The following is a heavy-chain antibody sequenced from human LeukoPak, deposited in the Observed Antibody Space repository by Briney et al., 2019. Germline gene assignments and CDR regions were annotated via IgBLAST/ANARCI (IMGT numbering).Heavy chain of an antibody. CDR2: ISGSGDST. D-gene: IGHD6-6*01. V-gene: IGHV3-23*01. Sequence: WGSLTLSCAASKFTFSSYAMRWVRQAPGKGLEWVSAISGSGDSTYYADSVKGRFTISRDNSKNTLYLQMNSLRAEDTAVYYCAKDGYTSSLIHPGAKEFDYWGQGTLVAVSS. CDR3: AKDGYTSSLIHPGAKEFDY. J-gene: IGHJ4*02. CDR1: KFTFSSYA.